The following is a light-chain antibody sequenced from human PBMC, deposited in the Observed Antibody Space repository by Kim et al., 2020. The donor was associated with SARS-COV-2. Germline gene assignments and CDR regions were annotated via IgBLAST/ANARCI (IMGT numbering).Light chain of an antibody. Sequence: GQSVTISCTGTSSDIGGYNYVSWYQHHPGKAPKLMIYGVNKRPSGVPDRFSGSKSGNTASLTISGLQAEDEADYCCCSYAGRYILLFGGATQLTVL. J-gene: IGLJ2*01. CDR3: CSYAGRYILL. V-gene: IGLV2-11*01. CDR2: GVN. CDR1: SSDIGGYNY.